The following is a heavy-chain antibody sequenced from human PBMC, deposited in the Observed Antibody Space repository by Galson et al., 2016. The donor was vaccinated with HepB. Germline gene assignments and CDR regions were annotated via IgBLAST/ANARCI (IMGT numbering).Heavy chain of an antibody. J-gene: IGHJ3*02. CDR3: ARVEKGFDI. CDR1: GYSFTSYW. V-gene: IGHV5-51*01. Sequence: QSGAEVKKPGDSLKISCKGSGYSFTSYWIAWVRQMPGKGLEWMGIIYPGDSDTRYNPSFQGQVTISADKSISTAYLHWNSLKASDTAMFFCARVEKGFDIWGQGTMVAVSS. CDR2: IYPGDSDT.